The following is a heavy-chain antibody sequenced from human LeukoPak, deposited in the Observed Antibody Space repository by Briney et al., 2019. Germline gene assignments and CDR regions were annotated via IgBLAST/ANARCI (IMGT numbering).Heavy chain of an antibody. D-gene: IGHD3-22*01. CDR3: AGNFYDGSGYPTFAY. CDR1: GSTFSSHT. Sequence: GGSLRLSCAASGSTFSSHTMNWVRQAPGKGLEGVSYISSTSSVIYYADSVKGRFTISRDNAKSSLYLQMNSLRAEDTAVYYCAGNFYDGSGYPTFAYWGQGALVTVSS. V-gene: IGHV3-48*04. J-gene: IGHJ4*02. CDR2: ISSTSSVI.